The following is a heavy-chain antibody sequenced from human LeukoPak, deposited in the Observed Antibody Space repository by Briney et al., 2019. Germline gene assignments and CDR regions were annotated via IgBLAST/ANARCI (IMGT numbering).Heavy chain of an antibody. CDR2: ITWNGVGT. Sequence: GGSLRLSCAASGFTFDDYGMIWVRQAPGKGLEWVSYITWNGVGTAYADSMKGRFTVSRDNSKNTLYLQMNSLRAEDTAVYYCAKVGSSSWYSCFDYWGQGTLVTVSS. V-gene: IGHV3-20*04. J-gene: IGHJ4*02. D-gene: IGHD6-13*01. CDR1: GFTFDDYG. CDR3: AKVGSSSWYSCFDY.